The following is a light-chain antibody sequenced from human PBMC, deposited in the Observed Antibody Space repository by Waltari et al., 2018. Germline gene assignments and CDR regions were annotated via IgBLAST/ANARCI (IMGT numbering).Light chain of an antibody. CDR2: DVS. V-gene: IGLV2-11*01. J-gene: IGLJ1*01. CDR1: SSDVGTYDR. CDR3: CSYAGAYTYV. Sequence: QSALTQHRPVSGSPGQSVTLSCTGTSSDVGTYDRVSWYQHAPGKAPKLIIYDVSKRPSGVPSRFSGSKSGNTASLTISGLQAEDEADYYCCSYAGAYTYVFGTGTKVTVL.